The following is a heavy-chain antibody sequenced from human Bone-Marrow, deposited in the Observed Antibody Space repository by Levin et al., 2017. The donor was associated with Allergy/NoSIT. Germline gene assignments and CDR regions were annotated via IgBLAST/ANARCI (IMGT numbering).Heavy chain of an antibody. D-gene: IGHD3-3*01. CDR3: ATSPVGRFCPDS. CDR1: GGTFSTYA. Sequence: SVKVSCKASGGTFSTYAVTWVRQAPGQGLELMGGFLRMSRPPIYAQKFQGRVTITADELMSTAYMELSSLSSEDTAVYYCATSPVGRFCPDSWGQGTLVTVSS. CDR2: FLRMSRPP. V-gene: IGHV1-69*13. J-gene: IGHJ4*02.